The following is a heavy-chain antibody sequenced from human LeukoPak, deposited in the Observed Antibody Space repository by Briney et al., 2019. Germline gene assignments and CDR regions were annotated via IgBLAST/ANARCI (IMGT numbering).Heavy chain of an antibody. J-gene: IGHJ6*02. CDR3: ARGEYCSGGSCYGDYYYYYGMDV. Sequence: PSETLSLTCAVYGGSFSGYYWSWIRQPPGKGLEWRGEINHSGSTNYNPSLKSRVTISVDTSKNQFSLKLSSVTAADTAVYYCARGEYCSGGSCYGDYYYYYGMDVWGQGTTVTVSS. D-gene: IGHD2-15*01. V-gene: IGHV4-34*01. CDR1: GGSFSGYY. CDR2: INHSGST.